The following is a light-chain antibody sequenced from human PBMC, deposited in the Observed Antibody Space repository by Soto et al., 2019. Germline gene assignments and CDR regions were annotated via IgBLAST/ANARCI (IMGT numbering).Light chain of an antibody. J-gene: IGKJ5*01. CDR2: DAS. V-gene: IGKV1-5*01. CDR3: QQYNSYPIT. CDR1: QSISSW. Sequence: DIQITQSRSSLSASVGDRVTITCRASQSISSWLDWYQQKPGKAPKILIYDASSLQSGVPLRFRGSGSGTEFTLTISSLQPDDFATYYCQQYNSYPITFGQGTRLEIK.